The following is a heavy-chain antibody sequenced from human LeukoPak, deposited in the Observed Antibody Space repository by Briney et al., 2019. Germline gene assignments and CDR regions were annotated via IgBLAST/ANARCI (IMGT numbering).Heavy chain of an antibody. CDR1: GFTFSGSA. V-gene: IGHV3-23*01. J-gene: IGHJ4*02. Sequence: GGSLRVSCAASGFTFSGSAMHWVRQAPGKGLEWVSAISGSGRSTYYADSVKGRFTMSRDNSKNTLYLQMNSLRAEDTAVYYCAKDFDYWGQGTLVTVSS. CDR2: ISGSGRST. CDR3: AKDFDY.